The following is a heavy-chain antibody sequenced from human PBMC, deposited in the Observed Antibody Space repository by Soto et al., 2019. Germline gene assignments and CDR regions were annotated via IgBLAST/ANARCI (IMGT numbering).Heavy chain of an antibody. CDR1: GFNFSNYA. CDR2: ISGNSGTT. Sequence: EVQLLESGGDFKQPGGSLRLSCEGSGFNFSNYALNWVRQAPGKRLEWVSVISGNSGTTYYAASVKGRFTISRDNSKKTLYLQINSPRADDTAVYYCAKGRAITVFGVITPFDSWGQGTLVTVSS. CDR3: AKGRAITVFGVITPFDS. J-gene: IGHJ4*02. V-gene: IGHV3-23*01. D-gene: IGHD3-3*01.